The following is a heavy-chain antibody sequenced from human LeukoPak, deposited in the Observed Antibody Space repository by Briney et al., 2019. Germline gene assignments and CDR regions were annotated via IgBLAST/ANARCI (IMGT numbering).Heavy chain of an antibody. V-gene: IGHV6-1*01. Sequence: SQTLSLTCAISGDSVSSNNVAWNWLRQSPSRGLEWLGKIYYKSKWSYDYAVSVKSRITINPDTSKNQFSLQLDSVTPDYTAVYYCARDHLRAYDYWGQGTLVTVAS. CDR3: ARDHLRAYDY. CDR1: GDSVSSNNVA. J-gene: IGHJ4*02. CDR2: IYYKSKWSY.